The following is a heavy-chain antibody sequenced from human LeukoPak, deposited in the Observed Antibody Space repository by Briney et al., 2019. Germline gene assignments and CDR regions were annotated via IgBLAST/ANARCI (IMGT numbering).Heavy chain of an antibody. CDR2: ISGSGGST. CDR3: AKDGRGYSSSWYYY. Sequence: GGSLRLSCAASGFTFSSYAMSWVRQAPGKGLELVSAISGSGGSTYYADSVKGRFTISRDNSKNTLYLQMNSLRDEDTAVYYCAKDGRGYSSSWYYYWGQGTLVTVSS. J-gene: IGHJ4*02. D-gene: IGHD6-13*01. V-gene: IGHV3-23*01. CDR1: GFTFSSYA.